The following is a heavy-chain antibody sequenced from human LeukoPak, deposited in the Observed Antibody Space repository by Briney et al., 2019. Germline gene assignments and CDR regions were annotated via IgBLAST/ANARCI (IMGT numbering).Heavy chain of an antibody. D-gene: IGHD4-17*01. Sequence: GGSLRLSCAASGFTFSSYVMSWVRQAPGKGLEWVSSISGSGDNTCYADSVKDRFSISGDNSKTTVSLQMNSLRAEDTAVYYCAKGRGTAVTSAANYWGQGTLVTVSS. CDR2: ISGSGDNT. J-gene: IGHJ4*02. CDR3: AKGRGTAVTSAANY. CDR1: GFTFSSYV. V-gene: IGHV3-23*01.